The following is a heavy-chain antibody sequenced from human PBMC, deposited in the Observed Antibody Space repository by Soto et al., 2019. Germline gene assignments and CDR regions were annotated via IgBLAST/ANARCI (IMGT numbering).Heavy chain of an antibody. Sequence: QGHMVQSGGEVKKPGASVTVSCKASGYTFTNYGISWVRQAPGPGLEWVGWISPYSGHTNYARRTQGRVLMTMDTAATTVYMELWSLRSDDTAVYYCARAWGGRINALDFWGQGTMVTVSS. J-gene: IGHJ3*01. CDR2: ISPYSGHT. CDR1: GYTFTNYG. V-gene: IGHV1-18*04. D-gene: IGHD3-16*01. CDR3: ARAWGGRINALDF.